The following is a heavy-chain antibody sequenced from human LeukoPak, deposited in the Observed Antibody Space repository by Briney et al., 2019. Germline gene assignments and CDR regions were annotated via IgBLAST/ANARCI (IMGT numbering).Heavy chain of an antibody. D-gene: IGHD6-6*01. CDR2: IIPILGIA. V-gene: IGHV1-69*04. J-gene: IGHJ5*02. CDR1: GGTFSSYT. Sequence: GSSVKVSCKASGGTFSSYTISWVRQAPGQGLEWMGRIIPILGIANYAQKFQGRVTITADKSTSTAYMELSSLRSEDTAVYYCARDSAARPPDWFDPWGQGTLVTVSS. CDR3: ARDSAARPPDWFDP.